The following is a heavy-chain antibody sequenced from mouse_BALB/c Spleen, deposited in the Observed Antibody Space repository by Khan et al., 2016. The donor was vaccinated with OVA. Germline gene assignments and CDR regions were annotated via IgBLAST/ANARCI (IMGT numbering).Heavy chain of an antibody. Sequence: EVQLVESGPGLVKPSQSLSLTCTVTGYSITSNYAWNWIRQFPGNKLEWMGYISYSGSTSYNPSLKSRISITRDTSKNQFFLQLSSLTTEDTATYYCARGNYYGYAMDYWGQGTSVTVSS. J-gene: IGHJ4*01. CDR1: GYSITSNYA. V-gene: IGHV3-2*02. D-gene: IGHD1-1*01. CDR2: ISYSGST. CDR3: ARGNYYGYAMDY.